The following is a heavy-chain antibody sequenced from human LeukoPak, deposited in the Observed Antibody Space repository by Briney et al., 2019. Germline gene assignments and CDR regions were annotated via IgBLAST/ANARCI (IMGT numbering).Heavy chain of an antibody. J-gene: IGHJ5*02. Sequence: SETLSLTCTVSGGSISSSSYYWGWLRQPPGKELEWIGSIYYSGSTYYNPSLKSRVTISVDTSKNQFSLKLSSVTAADTAVYYCARHDSSGYSPNWFDPWGQGTLVTVSS. V-gene: IGHV4-39*01. CDR1: GGSISSSSYY. CDR2: IYYSGST. D-gene: IGHD3-22*01. CDR3: ARHDSSGYSPNWFDP.